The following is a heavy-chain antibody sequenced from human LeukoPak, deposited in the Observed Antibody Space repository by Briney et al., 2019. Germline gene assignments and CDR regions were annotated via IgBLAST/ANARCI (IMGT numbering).Heavy chain of an antibody. Sequence: GGSLRLSCAASGFTFSSNTMSWVRQAPGKGLDWVSAITGYGGSTYHADSVKGRFTISRDNSKNTLYLQMDSLRAEDAAVYYCAKANYHDSSGYYENLDYWGQGTLVTVSS. CDR1: GFTFSSNT. D-gene: IGHD3-22*01. CDR2: ITGYGGST. J-gene: IGHJ4*02. CDR3: AKANYHDSSGYYENLDY. V-gene: IGHV3-23*01.